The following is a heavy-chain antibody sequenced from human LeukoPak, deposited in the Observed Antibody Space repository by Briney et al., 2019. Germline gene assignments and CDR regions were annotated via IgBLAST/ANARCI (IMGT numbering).Heavy chain of an antibody. CDR3: ATHSSGPDY. Sequence: GGSLRLSCEASGFTFTTYWIHWVRHGPGKGLVWVSRIKYDGSTSNYADSVKGRFTISRDNAKNTVYLQRNSRRAEDTAVYYCATHSSGPDYWGQGTLVTVSS. D-gene: IGHD6-19*01. CDR2: IKYDGSTS. V-gene: IGHV3-74*01. J-gene: IGHJ4*02. CDR1: GFTFTTYW.